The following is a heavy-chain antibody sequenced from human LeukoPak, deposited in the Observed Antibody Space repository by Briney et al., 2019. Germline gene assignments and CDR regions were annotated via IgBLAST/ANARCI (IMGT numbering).Heavy chain of an antibody. CDR3: ARDRGPTLAAARWFNPETKYYFDH. CDR2: INPNSGGT. D-gene: IGHD6-13*01. J-gene: IGHJ4*02. Sequence: GASVKVSCKASGYTFTGYYMHWVRQAPGQGLEWMGWINPNSGGTNYAQKFQGRVTMTRDTSISTAYMELSRLRSDDTAVYYCARDRGPTLAAARWFNPETKYYFDHWGRGTLVTVSS. CDR1: GYTFTGYY. V-gene: IGHV1-2*02.